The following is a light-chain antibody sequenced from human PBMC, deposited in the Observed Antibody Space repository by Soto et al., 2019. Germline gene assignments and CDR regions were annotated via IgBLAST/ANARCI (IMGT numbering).Light chain of an antibody. J-gene: IGLJ2*01. V-gene: IGLV1-44*01. CDR3: AVWDDSLRGRV. CDR1: NSNIGSNT. CDR2: GND. Sequence: QTVVTQPPSASGTPGQRVTISCSGSNSNIGSNTVNWYQQFPGTAPRFLIYGNDLRPSGVPDRFSASKSGTSASLAISGLHSEDEADYYCAVWDDSLRGRVFGGGTQLTVL.